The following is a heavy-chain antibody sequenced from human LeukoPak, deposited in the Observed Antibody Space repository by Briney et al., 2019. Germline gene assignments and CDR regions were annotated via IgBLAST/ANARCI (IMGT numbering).Heavy chain of an antibody. CDR3: ARGVAGYFDY. D-gene: IGHD6-19*01. Sequence: GGSLRLSCTASGFTFSNYAMHWVRRAPGKGLEWVAVISYDGGIEYYADSVKGRFTISRDNSKNTLYLQMNSLRAEDTAVYYCARGVAGYFDYWGQGTLVTVSS. V-gene: IGHV3-30*14. CDR2: ISYDGGIE. J-gene: IGHJ4*02. CDR1: GFTFSNYA.